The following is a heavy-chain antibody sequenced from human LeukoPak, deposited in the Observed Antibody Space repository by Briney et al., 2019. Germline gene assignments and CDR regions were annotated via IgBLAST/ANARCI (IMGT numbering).Heavy chain of an antibody. Sequence: SETLSLTCSVSGDSISTSSSYWGWIRQPPGKGLEWIGSIYYSGSTYYNTSLKSRVSISVDTSKNQFSLKLSSVTAADTAVYYCAREAPYSSSHLYYYYYYMDVWGKGTTVTISS. V-gene: IGHV4-39*01. CDR3: AREAPYSSSHLYYYYYYMDV. CDR1: GDSISTSSSY. D-gene: IGHD6-13*01. CDR2: IYYSGST. J-gene: IGHJ6*03.